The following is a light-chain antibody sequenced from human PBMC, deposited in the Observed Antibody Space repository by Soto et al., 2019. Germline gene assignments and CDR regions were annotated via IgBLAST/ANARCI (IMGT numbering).Light chain of an antibody. CDR1: SSDVGGYNY. J-gene: IGLJ3*02. CDR3: SSSTSSSTGV. V-gene: IGLV2-14*01. Sequence: QSALTQPASVSGSPGQSITISCTGTSSDVGGYNYVSWYQHHPGKAPKLMIYEVSNRPSGVSNRFSGSKSGNTAALTISGLQAEDESDYYCSSSTSSSTGVFGGGTKLTVL. CDR2: EVS.